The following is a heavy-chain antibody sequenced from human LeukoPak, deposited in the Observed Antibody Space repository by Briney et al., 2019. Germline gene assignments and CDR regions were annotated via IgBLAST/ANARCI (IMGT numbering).Heavy chain of an antibody. Sequence: ASVKVSCKASGYTFTGYHMHWVRQAPGQGLEWMGRINPNSGDTNYAQKFQGRVTMTRDTSISTAYMELSRLRSDDTAVYYCARGYCSSTSCLDFDYWGQGTLVTVSS. CDR2: INPNSGDT. D-gene: IGHD2-2*01. J-gene: IGHJ4*02. CDR3: ARGYCSSTSCLDFDY. CDR1: GYTFTGYH. V-gene: IGHV1-2*06.